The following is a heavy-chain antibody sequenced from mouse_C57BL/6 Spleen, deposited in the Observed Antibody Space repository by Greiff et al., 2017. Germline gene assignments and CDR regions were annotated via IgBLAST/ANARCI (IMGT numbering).Heavy chain of an antibody. V-gene: IGHV1-52*01. D-gene: IGHD3-3*01. J-gene: IGHJ3*01. Sequence: QVQLQQPGAELVRPGSSVKLSCKASGYTFTSYWMHWVKQRPIQGLEWIGNIDPSDSETHYNQKFKDKATLTVDKSSSTAYMQLSSLTSEDSAVYYCAREERGLGACAYWGQGTLVTVSA. CDR1: GYTFTSYW. CDR3: AREERGLGACAY. CDR2: IDPSDSET.